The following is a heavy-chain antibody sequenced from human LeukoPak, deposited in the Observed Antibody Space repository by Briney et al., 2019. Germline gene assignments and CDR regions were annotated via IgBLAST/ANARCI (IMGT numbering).Heavy chain of an antibody. Sequence: GGSLRLSCPAPGFIFSDYYMSWIRQAPGKGLEWVSYISSSGSYINYADSVKGRFTISRDNAKNSLYLQMHSLRAEDTAVYYCARVSYGDSGYFDYWGQGTLVTVYS. J-gene: IGHJ4*02. D-gene: IGHD4-17*01. CDR3: ARVSYGDSGYFDY. CDR1: GFIFSDYY. V-gene: IGHV3-11*06. CDR2: ISSSGSYI.